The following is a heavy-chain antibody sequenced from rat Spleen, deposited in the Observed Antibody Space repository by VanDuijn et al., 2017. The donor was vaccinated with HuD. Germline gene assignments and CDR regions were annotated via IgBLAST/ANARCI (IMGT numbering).Heavy chain of an antibody. CDR3: ATAGTRISRFAY. Sequence: EVQLAETGGGLVQPGRSLKLSCVASGFTFSNYGMHWIRQAPTKGLEWVASISPSGGSSHYRDSVKGRFTISRDHAISTLYLQMDSLRSEDTATYYCATAGTRISRFAYWGQGTLVTVSS. D-gene: IGHD1-4*01. CDR1: GFTFSNYG. J-gene: IGHJ3*01. CDR2: ISPSGGSS. V-gene: IGHV5-19*01.